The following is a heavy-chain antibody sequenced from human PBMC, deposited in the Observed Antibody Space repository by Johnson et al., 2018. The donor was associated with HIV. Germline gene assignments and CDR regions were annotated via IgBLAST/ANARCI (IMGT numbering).Heavy chain of an antibody. V-gene: IGHV3-30*18. D-gene: IGHD1-26*01. CDR1: GFTFSNYG. Sequence: QVRLVESGGGLVQPGRSLRLSCAASGFTFSNYGMHWVRQAPGKGLEWVAVISYDGSNKYYAESVKGRFTISRDNSKNTLYLQMNSLRAEDTAVYYCAKVGSGSYLGAFHIWGQGTMVTVSS. CDR3: AKVGSGSYLGAFHI. J-gene: IGHJ3*02. CDR2: ISYDGSNK.